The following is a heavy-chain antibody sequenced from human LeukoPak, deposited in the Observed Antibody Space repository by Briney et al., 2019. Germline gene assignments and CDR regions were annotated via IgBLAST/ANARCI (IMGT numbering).Heavy chain of an antibody. CDR2: ISYDGSNK. J-gene: IGHJ5*02. CDR3: ARQGAQYYYGSGSYYNWFDP. Sequence: GGSLRLSCAASGFTFSSYAMHWVRQAPGKGLEWVAVISYDGSNKYYADSVKGRFTISRDNSKNTLYLQMNSLRAEDTAVYYCARQGAQYYYGSGSYYNWFDPWGQGTLVPVSS. D-gene: IGHD3-10*01. V-gene: IGHV3-30*04. CDR1: GFTFSSYA.